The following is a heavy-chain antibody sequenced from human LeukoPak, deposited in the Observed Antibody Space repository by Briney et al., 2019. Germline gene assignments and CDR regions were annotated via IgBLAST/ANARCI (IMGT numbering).Heavy chain of an antibody. CDR2: IYSSGST. J-gene: IGHJ4*02. D-gene: IGHD2-15*01. CDR1: GGSVSSYY. V-gene: IGHV4-59*02. CDR3: AREVGYCSGGSCYSYFDY. Sequence: SETLSLTCTVSGGSVSSYYWSWIRQPPGKGLEWIGNIYSSGSTNYNASLTNRVTISVDTSKNQFSLKLSSVTAADTAVYYRAREVGYCSGGSCYSYFDYWGQGTLVTVSS.